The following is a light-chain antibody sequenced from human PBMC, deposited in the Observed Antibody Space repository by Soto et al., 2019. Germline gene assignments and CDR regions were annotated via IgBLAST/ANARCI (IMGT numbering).Light chain of an antibody. J-gene: IGKJ1*01. Sequence: DIVMTQSPLSLPVTPGEPASISCRSSQSLLHSNGYNYLDWYLQKPGQPPKLLIYWASTRESGVPDRFSGSGSGTDFTLIISSLQAEDVAVYFCQQYYNPPWTFGQGTKVDIK. V-gene: IGKV2-28*01. CDR2: WAS. CDR1: QSLLHSNGYNY. CDR3: QQYYNPPWT.